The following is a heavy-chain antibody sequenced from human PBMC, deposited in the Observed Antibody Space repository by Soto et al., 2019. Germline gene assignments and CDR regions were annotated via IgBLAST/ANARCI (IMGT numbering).Heavy chain of an antibody. CDR3: AKEGARGWRDFDWLVFAY. J-gene: IGHJ4*02. V-gene: IGHV3-23*01. CDR1: GFTFSSYA. CDR2: ISGSGGST. D-gene: IGHD3-9*01. Sequence: EVQLLESGGGLVQPGGSLRLSCAASGFTFSSYAMSWVRQAPGKGLEWVSAISGSGGSTYYADSVKGRFTISRDNYKNTRYLQMNSLRVEDSAVDYCAKEGARGWRDFDWLVFAYWGPGTLVNVAS.